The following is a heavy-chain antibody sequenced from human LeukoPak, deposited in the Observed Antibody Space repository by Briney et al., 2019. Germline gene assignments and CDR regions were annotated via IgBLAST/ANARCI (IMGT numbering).Heavy chain of an antibody. CDR2: ISTSSRYI. J-gene: IGHJ5*02. D-gene: IGHD2-2*01. V-gene: IGHV3-21*01. CDR3: ARADCSSSTCYLRRSWFDP. Sequence: GGSLRLSCAPSGFTLSNYDMNWVRQAPGKGLEWVSSISTSSRYIYYKDSVRGRFTISRDDAKNSLYLEMNRLRAEDTAVYYCARADCSSSTCYLRRSWFDPWGQGTLVTVSS. CDR1: GFTLSNYD.